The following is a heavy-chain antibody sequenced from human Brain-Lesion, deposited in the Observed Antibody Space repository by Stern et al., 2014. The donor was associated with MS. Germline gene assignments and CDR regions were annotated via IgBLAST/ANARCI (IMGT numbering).Heavy chain of an antibody. CDR1: GFTFGNYW. D-gene: IGHD3-3*01. J-gene: IGHJ6*02. Sequence: EVQLEESGGGLVQPGGSLSISCTAAGFTFGNYWMTWVRQAQGKGLELVANIKEDGTEKNYVDSVKGRFPISRDNARNSFYLQMNSLRVEDTALYYCARVYNTIYGIVTQRGSGMDVWGQGTTVIVSS. V-gene: IGHV3-7*01. CDR2: IKEDGTEK. CDR3: ARVYNTIYGIVTQRGSGMDV.